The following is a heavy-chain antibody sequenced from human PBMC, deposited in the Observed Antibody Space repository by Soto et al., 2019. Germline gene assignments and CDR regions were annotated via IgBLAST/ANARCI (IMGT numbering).Heavy chain of an antibody. V-gene: IGHV1-69*01. D-gene: IGHD2-2*02. Sequence: QVQLVQSGAEVQKPGSSVKVSCKASGGTFSSYAISWVRQAPGQGLEWMGGIIPIFGTANYAQKFQGRVTITADESTSTAYMELSSLRSEDTAVYYCARGSIVVVPAAIPGWFDPWGQGTLVTVSS. CDR2: IIPIFGTA. J-gene: IGHJ5*02. CDR3: ARGSIVVVPAAIPGWFDP. CDR1: GGTFSSYA.